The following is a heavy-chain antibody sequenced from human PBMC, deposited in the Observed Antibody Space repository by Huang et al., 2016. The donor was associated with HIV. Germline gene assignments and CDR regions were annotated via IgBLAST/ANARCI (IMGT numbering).Heavy chain of an antibody. Sequence: EVQLVESGGGLVQPGGSLRLSCAASGFTFSSYWMSWVRQAPGKGLEWVANIKQDGSEKYDVDAGKGRFTISRDNARNSLHLQMNSLRGEDTAVYYCVRGRQIVVVVAATPGYFDYWGQGTLVTVSS. D-gene: IGHD2-15*01. CDR2: IKQDGSEK. CDR3: VRGRQIVVVVAATPGYFDY. J-gene: IGHJ4*02. CDR1: GFTFSSYW. V-gene: IGHV3-7*01.